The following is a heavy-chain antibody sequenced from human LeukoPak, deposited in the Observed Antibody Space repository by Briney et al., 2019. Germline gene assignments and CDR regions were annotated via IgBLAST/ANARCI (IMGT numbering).Heavy chain of an antibody. CDR2: IYHSGST. Sequence: SETLSLTCTVSGGSISSGGYSWSWIRQPPGKGLEWIGYIYHSGSTYYNPSLKSRVTISVDRSKNQFSLKLSSVTAADTAVYYCARGLYSPYFDYWGQGTLVTVSS. D-gene: IGHD2-2*02. CDR3: ARGLYSPYFDY. V-gene: IGHV4-30-2*01. CDR1: GGSISSGGYS. J-gene: IGHJ4*02.